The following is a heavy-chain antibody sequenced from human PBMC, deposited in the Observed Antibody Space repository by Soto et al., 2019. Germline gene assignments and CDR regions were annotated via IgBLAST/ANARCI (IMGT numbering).Heavy chain of an antibody. Sequence: QVQLVQSGAEVKKPVSSVKVSCKASGGTFSSYSINWVRQALGQGLEWMGEIIPIFGTANYAQKFQGRVTITADESTSTAYMELSSLRSEDTAVYYCARDGGSQSWGIDYWGQGTLVTVS. CDR2: IIPIFGTA. J-gene: IGHJ4*02. CDR1: GGTFSSYS. CDR3: ARDGGSQSWGIDY. D-gene: IGHD1-26*01. V-gene: IGHV1-69*01.